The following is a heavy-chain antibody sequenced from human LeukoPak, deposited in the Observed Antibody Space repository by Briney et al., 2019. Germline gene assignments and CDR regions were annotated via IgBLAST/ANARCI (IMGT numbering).Heavy chain of an antibody. D-gene: IGHD6-13*01. CDR1: GGSISSSSYY. CDR2: IYYSGST. V-gene: IGHV4-39*07. J-gene: IGHJ4*02. Sequence: ASETLSLTCTVSGGSISSSSYYWGWIRQPPGKGLEWIGSIYYSGSTYYNPSLKSRVTISVDTSKNQFSLKLSSVTAADTAVYYCARDMGIAAAVDYRGQGTLVTVSS. CDR3: ARDMGIAAAVDY.